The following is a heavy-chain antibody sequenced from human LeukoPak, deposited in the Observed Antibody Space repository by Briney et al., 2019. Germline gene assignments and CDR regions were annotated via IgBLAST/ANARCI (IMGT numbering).Heavy chain of an antibody. CDR3: ARLHGGKGQYYFDY. D-gene: IGHD4-23*01. J-gene: IGHJ4*02. CDR1: GGSISIYY. V-gene: IGHV4-4*09. Sequence: SQTLSLTCTVSGGSISIYYLSWIRHPPGKGKEWIVYISTSGSTNSNPSLKSRVTISVDTSKNQFSLNLSSVTAADTAVYYCARLHGGKGQYYFDYWGQGTLVTVSS. CDR2: ISTSGST.